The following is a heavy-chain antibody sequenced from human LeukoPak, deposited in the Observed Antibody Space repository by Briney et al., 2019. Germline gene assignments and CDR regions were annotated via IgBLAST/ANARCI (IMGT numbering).Heavy chain of an antibody. J-gene: IGHJ4*02. CDR1: GFTFSSYA. CDR3: AREDYDILTGCPDY. Sequence: PGGSLRLSCAASGFTFSSYAMSWVRQAPGKGLEWVSYISSSSSTIYYADSVKGRFTISRDNAKNSLYLQMNSLRAEDTAVYYCAREDYDILTGCPDYWGQGTLVTVSS. CDR2: ISSSSSTI. D-gene: IGHD3-9*01. V-gene: IGHV3-48*01.